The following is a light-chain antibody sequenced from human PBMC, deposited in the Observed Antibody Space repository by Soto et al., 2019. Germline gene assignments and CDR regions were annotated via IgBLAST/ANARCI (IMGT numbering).Light chain of an antibody. CDR2: TAS. J-gene: IGKJ5*01. CDR1: QSISTW. CDR3: QQTYSNPQP. V-gene: IGKV1-12*01. Sequence: DIHMTQSPSSVSASVGYRFTITCRASQSISTWLAWYQQKPGTAPNLLIFTASYLQSGVPSRSRGSGSGTDFTLTISNVQPEDFATHYCQQTYSNPQPFGQGTRLEIK.